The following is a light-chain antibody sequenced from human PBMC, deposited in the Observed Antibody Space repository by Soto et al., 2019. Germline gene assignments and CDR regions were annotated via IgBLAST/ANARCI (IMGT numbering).Light chain of an antibody. CDR3: QQGGT. J-gene: IGKJ5*01. V-gene: IGKV3-11*01. Sequence: DIVLTQSPATLSLSPGERATLSCRASQSVRSYLGWYQQRPGQAPRLLIYDASNRATGIPARFSGSGSGTDFPLTISSLEPEAFAVYYCQQGGTFGQGTRLEIK. CDR1: QSVRSY. CDR2: DAS.